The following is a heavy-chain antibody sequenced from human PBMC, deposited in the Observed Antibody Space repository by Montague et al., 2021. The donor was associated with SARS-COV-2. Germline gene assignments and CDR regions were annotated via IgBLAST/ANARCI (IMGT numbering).Heavy chain of an antibody. CDR2: INYSGST. CDR3: AGLVWFGELSSENWFDP. Sequence: SETLSLTCTVSGGSISSSSNYWGWIRQPPGKGLEWIGSINYSGSTYYNSSLKSRVTISVDTSKNQFSLKLNSATAAATTVYYCAGLVWFGELSSENWFDPWGQGTLVTVSS. J-gene: IGHJ5*02. D-gene: IGHD3-10*01. V-gene: IGHV4-39*01. CDR1: GGSISSSSNY.